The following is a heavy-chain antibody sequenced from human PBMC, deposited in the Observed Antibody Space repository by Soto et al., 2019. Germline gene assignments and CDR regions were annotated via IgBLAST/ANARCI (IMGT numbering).Heavy chain of an antibody. D-gene: IGHD5-12*01. V-gene: IGHV3-74*01. Sequence: PGGSLRLSCAASGITFSSNWMHWVRQAPGKGLVWVSRINGAGSSTNYADSVKGRFTISRDNAKNTVYLQMNSLRAEDTAVYYCARGGYGTYGVNKWGQGTRVTVSS. J-gene: IGHJ4*01. CDR3: ARGGYGTYGVNK. CDR2: INGAGSST. CDR1: GITFSSNW.